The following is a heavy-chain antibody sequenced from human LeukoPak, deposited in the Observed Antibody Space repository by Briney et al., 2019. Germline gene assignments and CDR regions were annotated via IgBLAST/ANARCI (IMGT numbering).Heavy chain of an antibody. CDR1: GFTFSSYS. D-gene: IGHD5-18*01. J-gene: IGHJ4*02. CDR2: ISSSSSYI. V-gene: IGHV3-21*01. Sequence: GGSLRLSCAASGFTFSSYSMNWVRQAPGKGLEWVSSISSSSSYIYYADSVKGRFTISRDNAKNSLYLQMNSLRAEDTAVYYCARDRWDSYGPFDYWGPGTLVTVSS. CDR3: ARDRWDSYGPFDY.